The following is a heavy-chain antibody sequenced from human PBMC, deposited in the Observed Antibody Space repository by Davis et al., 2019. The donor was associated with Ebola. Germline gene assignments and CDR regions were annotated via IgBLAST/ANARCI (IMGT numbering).Heavy chain of an antibody. J-gene: IGHJ5*02. D-gene: IGHD6-13*01. CDR3: ARGTYSSSPGWVKRNWFDP. CDR2: INPSGGST. CDR1: GYTFTSYY. Sequence: AASVKVSCKVSGYTFTSYYMHWVRQAPGQGLEWMGIINPSGGSTSYAQKFQGRVTMTRDTSTSTVYMELSSLRSEDTAVYYCARGTYSSSPGWVKRNWFDPWGQGTLVTVSS. V-gene: IGHV1-46*01.